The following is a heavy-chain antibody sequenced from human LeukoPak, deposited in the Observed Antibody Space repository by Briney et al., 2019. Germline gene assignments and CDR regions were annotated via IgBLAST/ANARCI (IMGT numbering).Heavy chain of an antibody. J-gene: IGHJ4*02. CDR3: ARIRGGYYGSGSRFDY. D-gene: IGHD3-10*01. Sequence: SETLSLTCAVYGGSFSGYYWSWIRQPPGKGLEWIGEINHSGSTNYNPSLKSRVTISVDTSKNQFSLKLSSVTAADTAVYYCARIRGGYYGSGSRFDYWGQGTLVTVSS. CDR1: GGSFSGYY. V-gene: IGHV4-34*01. CDR2: INHSGST.